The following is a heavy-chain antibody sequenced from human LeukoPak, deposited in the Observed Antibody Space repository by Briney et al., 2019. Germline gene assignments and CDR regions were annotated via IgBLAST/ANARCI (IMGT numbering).Heavy chain of an antibody. CDR1: GGSISSSSYY. D-gene: IGHD4-17*01. V-gene: IGHV4-39*07. CDR3: ARVGPYGDYIFDY. CDR2: IYYSGST. J-gene: IGHJ4*02. Sequence: PSETLSLTCTVSGGSISSSSYYWGWIRQPPGKGLEWIGSIYYSGSTYYNPSLKSRVTISVDTSKNQFSLKLSSVTAADTAVYYCARVGPYGDYIFDYWGQGTLVTVSS.